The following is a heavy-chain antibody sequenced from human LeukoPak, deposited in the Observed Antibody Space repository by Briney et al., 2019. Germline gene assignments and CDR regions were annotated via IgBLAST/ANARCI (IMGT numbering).Heavy chain of an antibody. J-gene: IGHJ4*02. Sequence: TGGSLRLSCAASGFTFSDYYMSWIRQAPGKGLEWVSYISSSGSTIYYADSVKGRFTISRDNSKNTLYLQMNSLRAEDTAVYYCARDPPYAPAAKGDFLYYFDYWGQGTLVTVSS. D-gene: IGHD2-2*01. CDR3: ARDPPYAPAAKGDFLYYFDY. V-gene: IGHV3-11*04. CDR1: GFTFSDYY. CDR2: ISSSGSTI.